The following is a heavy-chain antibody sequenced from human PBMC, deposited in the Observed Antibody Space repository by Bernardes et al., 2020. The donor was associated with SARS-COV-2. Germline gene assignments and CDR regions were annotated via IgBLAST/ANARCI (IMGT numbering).Heavy chain of an antibody. J-gene: IGHJ6*02. CDR2: ISSSSSYI. CDR1: GFTFSSYS. V-gene: IGHV3-21*01. CDR3: ARDALPYYDFWSGYYTGSVDGMDV. D-gene: IGHD3-3*01. Sequence: VGSLRLSCAASGFTFSSYSMNWVRQAPGKGLEWVSSISSSSSYIYYADSVKGRFTISRDNAKNSLYLQMNSLRAEDTAVYYCARDALPYYDFWSGYYTGSVDGMDVWGQGTTVTVSS.